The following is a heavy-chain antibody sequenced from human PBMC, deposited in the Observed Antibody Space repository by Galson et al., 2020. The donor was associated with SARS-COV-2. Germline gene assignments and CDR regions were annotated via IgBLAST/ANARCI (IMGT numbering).Heavy chain of an antibody. D-gene: IGHD3-22*01. CDR3: AKIGDYYDSSGYYSDY. Sequence: GGSLRLSCAASGFTFDDYAMHWVRQAPGKGLEWVSGISWNSGSIGYADSVKGRFTISRDNAKNSLYLQMNSLRAEDTALYYCAKIGDYYDSSGYYSDYWGQGTLVTVSS. CDR1: GFTFDDYA. J-gene: IGHJ4*02. V-gene: IGHV3-9*01. CDR2: ISWNSGSI.